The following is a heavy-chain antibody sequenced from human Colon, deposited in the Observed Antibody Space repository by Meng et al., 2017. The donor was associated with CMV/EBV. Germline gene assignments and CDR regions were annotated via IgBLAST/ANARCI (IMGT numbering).Heavy chain of an antibody. D-gene: IGHD1-26*01. CDR3: AKDLGRRGEGATIHY. Sequence: GESLKISCVGAGFSFNDFELTWVRQRPGKGLEWVAGINWNSGSTAYADSVKGRFTISRDNAKNSLYLQMNSLKLEDTALYYCAKDLGRRGEGATIHYWGQGTLVTVSS. CDR2: INWNSGST. CDR1: GFSFNDFE. V-gene: IGHV3-20*04. J-gene: IGHJ4*02.